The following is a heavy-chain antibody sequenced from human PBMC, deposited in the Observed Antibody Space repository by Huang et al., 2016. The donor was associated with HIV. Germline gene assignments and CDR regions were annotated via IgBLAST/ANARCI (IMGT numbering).Heavy chain of an antibody. Sequence: QVQLYQWGAGPLRPSETLSLTCGVSGGSLHGYYWNWLRQSPGRGLEWIGEVNHGGSTKDNPTLKSRVNISVETSKIQFSLNLTSVTATDTADYYCATSRSGSGWFLDIWGRGTLVSVS. CDR3: ATSRSGSGWFLDI. J-gene: IGHJ2*01. D-gene: IGHD6-19*01. CDR2: VNHGGST. CDR1: GGSLHGYY. V-gene: IGHV4-34*01.